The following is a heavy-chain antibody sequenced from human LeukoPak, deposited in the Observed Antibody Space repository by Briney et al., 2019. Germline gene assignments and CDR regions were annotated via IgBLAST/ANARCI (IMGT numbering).Heavy chain of an antibody. CDR3: ARGVFWSGYYYYYYMDV. CDR1: GGSISSYY. J-gene: IGHJ6*03. D-gene: IGHD3-3*01. CDR2: IYYSGST. Sequence: SETLSLNCTVSGGSISSYYWSWIRQPPGKGLEWIGYIYYSGSTNYNPSLKSRVTISVDTSKNQFSLKLSSVTAADTAVYYCARGVFWSGYYYYYYMDVWSKGTTVTVSS. V-gene: IGHV4-59*01.